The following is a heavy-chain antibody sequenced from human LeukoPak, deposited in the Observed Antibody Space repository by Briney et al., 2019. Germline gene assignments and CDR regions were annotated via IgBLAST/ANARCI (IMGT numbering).Heavy chain of an antibody. J-gene: IGHJ5*02. D-gene: IGHD2-2*01. CDR2: IYYSGST. Sequence: PSGTLSLTCTVSGGSISSSSYYWGWIRQPPGKGLEWIGSIYYSGSTYYNPSLKSRVTISVDTSKNQFSLKLSSVTAADTAVYYCARSRIVVVPAAKDNWFDPWGQGTLVTVSS. V-gene: IGHV4-39*01. CDR1: GGSISSSSYY. CDR3: ARSRIVVVPAAKDNWFDP.